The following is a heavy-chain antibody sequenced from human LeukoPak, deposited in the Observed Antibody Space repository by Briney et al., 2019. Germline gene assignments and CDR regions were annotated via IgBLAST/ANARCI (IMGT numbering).Heavy chain of an antibody. Sequence: GGSLRLSCAASGFTFSSYSMNWVRQAPGKGLEWVSSISTSSSYIYYADSVKGRFTISRDNAKSSLYLQMNSLRAEDTAVYYCARDPVGATGGAFDIWGQGTMVTVSS. J-gene: IGHJ3*02. CDR1: GFTFSSYS. V-gene: IGHV3-21*01. D-gene: IGHD1-26*01. CDR3: ARDPVGATGGAFDI. CDR2: ISTSSSYI.